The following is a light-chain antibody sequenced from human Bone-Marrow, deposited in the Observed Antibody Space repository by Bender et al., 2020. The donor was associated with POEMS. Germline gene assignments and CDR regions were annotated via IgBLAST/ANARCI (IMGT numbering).Light chain of an antibody. CDR1: SGDFGDNNY. J-gene: IGLJ1*01. Sequence: QSALTQPASVSGSPGQSITISCTGTSGDFGDNNYVSWYQQHPGTAPKLIIYDVNNRPSGVSNRFSGSKSGNTASLTIAGLQAEDEADYFCSSYVNSINYVFGTGTKVTVL. V-gene: IGLV2-14*01. CDR3: SSYVNSINYV. CDR2: DVN.